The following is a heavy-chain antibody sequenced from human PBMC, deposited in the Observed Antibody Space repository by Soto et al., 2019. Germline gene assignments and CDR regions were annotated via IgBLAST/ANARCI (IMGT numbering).Heavy chain of an antibody. D-gene: IGHD1-20*01. CDR1: GFTFSSYG. Sequence: GGSLRLSCAASGFTFSSYGMHWVRQAPGKGLEWVAVISYDGSNKYYADSVKGRFAISRDNSKNTLYLQMNSLRAEDTAVYYCAKGTKFNWNTAYFDYWGQGTLVTSPQ. J-gene: IGHJ4*02. CDR2: ISYDGSNK. CDR3: AKGTKFNWNTAYFDY. V-gene: IGHV3-30*18.